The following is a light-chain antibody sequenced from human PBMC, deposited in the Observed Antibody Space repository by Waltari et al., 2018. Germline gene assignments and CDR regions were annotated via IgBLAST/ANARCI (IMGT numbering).Light chain of an antibody. CDR3: QQYGSSPLMYT. V-gene: IGKV3-20*01. J-gene: IGKJ2*01. CDR2: GAS. CDR1: QSVSRSY. Sequence: EIVLTQSPGTLSLSPGERATLSCRASQSVSRSYLAWYQQKPGQAPRLLIYGASSRATGIPDMFSGSGSGTDFTLTISRLEPEDFAVYYCQQYGSSPLMYTFGQGTKLEIK.